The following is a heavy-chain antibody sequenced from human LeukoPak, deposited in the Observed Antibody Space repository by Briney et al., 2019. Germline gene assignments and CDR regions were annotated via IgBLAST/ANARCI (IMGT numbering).Heavy chain of an antibody. CDR1: GGSISSYY. Sequence: PSETLSLTCTASGGSISSYYWSWIRQPPGKGLEWIGYIYYSGSTNYNPSLKSRVTISVDTSKNQFSLKLSSVTAADTAVYYCAMTSGSYFMDAFDIWGQGTMVTVSS. CDR2: IYYSGST. J-gene: IGHJ3*02. V-gene: IGHV4-59*08. D-gene: IGHD1-26*01. CDR3: AMTSGSYFMDAFDI.